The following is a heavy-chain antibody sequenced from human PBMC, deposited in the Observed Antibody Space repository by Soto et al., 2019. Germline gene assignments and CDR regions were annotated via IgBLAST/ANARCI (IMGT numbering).Heavy chain of an antibody. CDR1: GFTFSSYA. V-gene: IGHV3-23*01. J-gene: IGHJ3*02. D-gene: IGHD4-4*01. Sequence: GGSLRLSCAASGFTFSSYAMSWVRQAPGKGLEWVSAISGSGGSTYYADSVKGRFTTSIDTSRTIVYLQMNSLRLDDTAVYFCATWHLQEHAYDIWGQGTTVTVSS. CDR3: ATWHLQEHAYDI. CDR2: ISGSGGST.